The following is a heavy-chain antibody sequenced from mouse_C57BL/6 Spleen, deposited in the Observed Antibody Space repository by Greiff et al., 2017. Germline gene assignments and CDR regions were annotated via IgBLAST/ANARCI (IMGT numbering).Heavy chain of an antibody. V-gene: IGHV1-76*01. D-gene: IGHD3-2*02. CDR2: IYPGSGNT. J-gene: IGHJ3*01. CDR1: GYTFTDYY. Sequence: QVQLKESGAELVRPGASVKLSCKASGYTFTDYYINWVKQRPGQGLEWIARIYPGSGNTYYNEKFKGKATLTAEKSSSTAYMQLSSLTSEDSAVYFCARGDSSGGWFAYWGQGTLVTVSA. CDR3: ARGDSSGGWFAY.